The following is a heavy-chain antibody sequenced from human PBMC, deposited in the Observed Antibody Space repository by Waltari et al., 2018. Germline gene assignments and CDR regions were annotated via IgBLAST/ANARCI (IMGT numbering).Heavy chain of an antibody. CDR2: IWYDGSNK. J-gene: IGHJ6*03. CDR3: AKGSNPIVVVPAAHYYMDV. D-gene: IGHD2-2*01. CDR1: GGTFSSYG. V-gene: IGHV3-33*06. Sequence: QVQLVQSGAEVKKPGSSVKVSCKASGGTFSSYGMHWVRQAPGKGLEWVAVIWYDGSNKYYADSVKGRFTISRDNSKNTLYLQMNSLRAEDTAMYYCAKGSNPIVVVPAAHYYMDVWGKGTTVTVSS.